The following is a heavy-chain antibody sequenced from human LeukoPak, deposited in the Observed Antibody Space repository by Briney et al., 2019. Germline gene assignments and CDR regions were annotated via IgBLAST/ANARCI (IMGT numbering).Heavy chain of an antibody. V-gene: IGHV3-23*01. CDR3: AKDLVYYDSSGNDY. CDR2: ICGSGGST. CDR1: GFTYSRYA. J-gene: IGHJ4*02. Sequence: GGSLRLSCAASGFTYSRYAMSWVRQAPGKGVEGVSAICGSGGSTYYADSVKGRFTISRDNSKNTLYLQMNSLRAEDTAVYYCAKDLVYYDSSGNDYWGQGTLVTVSS. D-gene: IGHD3-22*01.